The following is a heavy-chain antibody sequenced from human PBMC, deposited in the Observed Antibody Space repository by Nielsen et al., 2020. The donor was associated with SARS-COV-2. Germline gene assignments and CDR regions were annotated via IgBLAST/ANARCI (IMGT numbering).Heavy chain of an antibody. CDR3: TRVNPTSGSWFDALDI. V-gene: IGHV3-73*01. CDR2: IRSKANNYAT. D-gene: IGHD6-13*01. J-gene: IGHJ3*02. Sequence: VRQMPGKGLEWVGRIRSKANNYATGYAASMKGRFTISRDDSKNTAYLQMNNLRTEDTAVYYCTRVNPTSGSWFDALDIWGHGTMVTVSS.